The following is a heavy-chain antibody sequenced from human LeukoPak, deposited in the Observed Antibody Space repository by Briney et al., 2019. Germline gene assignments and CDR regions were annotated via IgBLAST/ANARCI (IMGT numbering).Heavy chain of an antibody. D-gene: IGHD5-18*01. CDR1: GYTFTSYG. CDR2: ISAYNGNT. V-gene: IGHV1-18*01. J-gene: IGHJ3*02. Sequence: GASVKVSCKASGYTFTSYGISWVRQAPGQGLEWMGWISAYNGNTNYAQKLQGRVTMTTDTSTSTAYMELRSLRSDDTAVYYCARGGREYSYGYDAFDIWGQGTMVTVSS. CDR3: ARGGREYSYGYDAFDI.